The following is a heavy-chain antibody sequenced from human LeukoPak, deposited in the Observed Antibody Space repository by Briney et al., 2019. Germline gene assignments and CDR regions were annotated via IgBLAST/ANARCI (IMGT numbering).Heavy chain of an antibody. J-gene: IGHJ4*02. CDR2: IYYSGST. CDR1: GFTFSSYA. CDR3: ARSYDSSASGFDY. V-gene: IGHV4-31*02. D-gene: IGHD3-22*01. Sequence: LRLSCAASGFTFSSYAMSWVRQHPGKGLEWIGYIYYSGSTYYNPSLKSRVTISVDTSKNHFSLTLSSVTAADTAVYYCARSYDSSASGFDYWGQGTLVTVSP.